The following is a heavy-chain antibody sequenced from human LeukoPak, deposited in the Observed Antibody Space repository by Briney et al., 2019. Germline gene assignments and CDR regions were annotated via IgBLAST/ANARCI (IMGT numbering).Heavy chain of an antibody. Sequence: ASVKVSCKASGYTVTSYDINWVRQATGQGLEWMEWMNPNSGNTGYAQKFQGRVTISRNTSISTAYMELSSLRSEDTAVYYCARVHSGYYGTLFDYWGQGTLVTVSS. CDR2: MNPNSGNT. D-gene: IGHD3-3*01. J-gene: IGHJ4*02. CDR3: ARVHSGYYGTLFDY. V-gene: IGHV1-8*03. CDR1: GYTVTSYD.